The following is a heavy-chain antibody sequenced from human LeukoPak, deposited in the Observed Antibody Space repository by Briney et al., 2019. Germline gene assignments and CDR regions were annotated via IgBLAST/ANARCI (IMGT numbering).Heavy chain of an antibody. CDR3: ARPTKAYSYYFDY. CDR2: IIPILGIA. V-gene: IGHV1-69*04. Sequence: ASVKVSCKASGGTFGSYAISWVRQAPGQGLEWMGRIIPILGIANYAQKFQGRVTITADKSTSTAYMELSSLRSEDTAVYYCARPTKAYSYYFDYWGQGTLVTVSS. CDR1: GGTFGSYA. D-gene: IGHD2-15*01. J-gene: IGHJ4*02.